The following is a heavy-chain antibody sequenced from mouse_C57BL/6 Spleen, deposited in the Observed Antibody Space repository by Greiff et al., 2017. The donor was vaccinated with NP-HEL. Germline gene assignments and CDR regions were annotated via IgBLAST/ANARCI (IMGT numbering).Heavy chain of an antibody. D-gene: IGHD1-1*01. Sequence: EVQLQQSGPELVKPGASVKISCKASGYTFTDYYMNWVKQSHGKSLEWIGDINPNNGGTSYNQKFKGKATLTVDKSSSTAYMELRNLTSEDSAVYYWARYYGNYFDYWGQGTTLTVSS. CDR3: ARYYGNYFDY. V-gene: IGHV1-26*01. J-gene: IGHJ2*01. CDR2: INPNNGGT. CDR1: GYTFTDYY.